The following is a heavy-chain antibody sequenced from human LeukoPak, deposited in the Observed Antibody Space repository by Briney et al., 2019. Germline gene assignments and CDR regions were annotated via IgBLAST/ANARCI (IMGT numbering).Heavy chain of an antibody. CDR3: ARFLATSDYGDYGDTGY. CDR1: GGTFSSYA. D-gene: IGHD4-17*01. Sequence: ASVKVSCKASGGTFSSYAISWVRQAPGQGLEWMGGIIPMFGTANYTQKFQGRVTITTAESTSTAHMELSSLRSEDTAVYYCARFLATSDYGDYGDTGYWGQGTLVTVSS. J-gene: IGHJ4*02. V-gene: IGHV1-69*05. CDR2: IIPMFGTA.